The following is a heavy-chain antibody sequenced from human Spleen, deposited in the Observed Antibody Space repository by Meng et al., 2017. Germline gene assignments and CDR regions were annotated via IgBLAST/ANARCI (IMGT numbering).Heavy chain of an antibody. CDR2: IGHSGIT. Sequence: QPHLQESGPGLVQPSEARSLTCSVSGGSISTSGYYWGWIRQPPGKGLEWIGSIGHSGITYYTPSLKSRVTVSIDTSKSQFSLKLTSVTAAETAVYYCVRSSGWVRTGFDPWGQGTLVTVSS. CDR3: VRSSGWVRTGFDP. V-gene: IGHV4-39*01. J-gene: IGHJ5*02. CDR1: GGSISTSGYY. D-gene: IGHD6-19*01.